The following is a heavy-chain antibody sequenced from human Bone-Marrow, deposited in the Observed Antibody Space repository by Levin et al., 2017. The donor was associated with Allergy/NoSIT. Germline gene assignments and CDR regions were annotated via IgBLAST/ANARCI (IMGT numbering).Heavy chain of an antibody. J-gene: IGHJ4*02. CDR2: ISWNSGSI. D-gene: IGHD2-15*01. V-gene: IGHV3-9*01. CDR1: GFTFDDYA. CDR3: AKDVYCSGGSCYSFDY. Sequence: SGGSLRLSCAASGFTFDDYAMHWVRQAPGKGLEWVSGISWNSGSIGYADSVKGRFTISRDNAKNSLYLQMNSLRAEDTALYYCAKDVYCSGGSCYSFDYWGQGTLVTVSS.